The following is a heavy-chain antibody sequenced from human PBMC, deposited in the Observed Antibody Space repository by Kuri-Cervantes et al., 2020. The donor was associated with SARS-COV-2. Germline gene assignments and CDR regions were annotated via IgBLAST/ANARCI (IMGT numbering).Heavy chain of an antibody. V-gene: IGHV1-69*04. Sequence: SVKVSCKASGGTFSSYAISWVRQAPGQGLEWMGRIIPILGTANYAQKFQGRVTITADKSTSTAYMELSSLRSEDTAVYYCARARMVRGVNGAFDIWGQGTMVTVSS. D-gene: IGHD3-10*01. CDR3: ARARMVRGVNGAFDI. J-gene: IGHJ3*02. CDR2: IIPILGTA. CDR1: GGTFSSYA.